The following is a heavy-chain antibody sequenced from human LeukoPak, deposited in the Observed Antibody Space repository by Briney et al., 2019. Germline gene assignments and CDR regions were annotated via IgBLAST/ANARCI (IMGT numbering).Heavy chain of an antibody. J-gene: IGHJ3*01. CDR2: IQCDGLKK. CDR3: CKEQLNMINVAVIDDAFDV. Sequence: GGSLKLSCAASEFSFSHYGMHWVRQAPGKGLEWVAFIQCDGLKKYYGDSVKGRFTVPRDDSQNTLYLQMNSLRPEDTAVYYCCKEQLNMINVAVIDDAFDVWGQGTVVSVST. D-gene: IGHD6-19*01. V-gene: IGHV3-30*02. CDR1: EFSFSHYG.